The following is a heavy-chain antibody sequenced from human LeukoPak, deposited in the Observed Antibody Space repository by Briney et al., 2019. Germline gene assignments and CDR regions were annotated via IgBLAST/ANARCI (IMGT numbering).Heavy chain of an antibody. Sequence: SETLSLTCTVAGGSISSYYWSWIRQPAGKGLEWIGRIYTSGSTNYNPSLKSRVTVSVDTSKNQFSLKLSSVTAADTAVYYCAREDGNGYSYDNWFDPWGQGTLVTVSS. D-gene: IGHD5-18*01. CDR1: GGSISSYY. CDR2: IYTSGST. CDR3: AREDGNGYSYDNWFDP. V-gene: IGHV4-4*07. J-gene: IGHJ5*02.